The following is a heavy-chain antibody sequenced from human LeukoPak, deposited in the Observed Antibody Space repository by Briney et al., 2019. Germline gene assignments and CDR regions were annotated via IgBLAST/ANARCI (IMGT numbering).Heavy chain of an antibody. CDR2: IWYDGSNK. CDR3: ARERDDYGDPNWFDP. J-gene: IGHJ5*02. CDR1: GFTFSSYA. D-gene: IGHD4-17*01. V-gene: IGHV3-33*08. Sequence: GRSLRLSCAASGFTFSSYAMHWVRQAPGKGLEWVAVIWYDGSNKYYADSVKGRFTISRDNSKNTLYLQMNSLRAEDTAVYYCARERDDYGDPNWFDPWGQGTLVTVSS.